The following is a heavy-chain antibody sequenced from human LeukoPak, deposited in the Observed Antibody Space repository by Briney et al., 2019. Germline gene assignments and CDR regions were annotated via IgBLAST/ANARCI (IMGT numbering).Heavy chain of an antibody. CDR3: ARDHDAVGTTIDH. J-gene: IGHJ4*02. Sequence: GGSLRLSCAASGFTFSSYWMHWVRQAPGEGLVWVSRIKSDGSVTLYGDSGKGRFTISSDNAKNMLYLQMTSLRDEDTAVYFCARDHDAVGTTIDHWGQGTLVTDSS. CDR2: IKSDGSVT. D-gene: IGHD1-14*01. CDR1: GFTFSSYW. V-gene: IGHV3-74*03.